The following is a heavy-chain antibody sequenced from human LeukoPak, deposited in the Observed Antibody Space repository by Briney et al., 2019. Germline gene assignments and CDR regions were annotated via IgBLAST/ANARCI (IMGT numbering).Heavy chain of an antibody. J-gene: IGHJ5*02. V-gene: IGHV1-18*01. D-gene: IGHD2-2*01. CDR3: AREGVKCSSTSCPANWFDP. CDR2: ISAYNGNT. Sequence: ASVKVSCKASGYTFTSYGISWVRQAPGQGLEWMGWISAYNGNTNYAQKFQGRVTITRNTSISTAYMELSSLRSEDTAVYYCAREGVKCSSTSCPANWFDPWGQGTLVTVSS. CDR1: GYTFTSYG.